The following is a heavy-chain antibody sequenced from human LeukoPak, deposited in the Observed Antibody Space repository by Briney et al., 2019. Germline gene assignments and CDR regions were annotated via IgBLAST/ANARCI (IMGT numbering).Heavy chain of an antibody. Sequence: GASVKVSCKASGGTFSSYAISWVRQAPGQGLEWMGGIIPIFGTANYAQKFQGRVTITADESTSTAYMELSSLRSEDTAVYYCARGYHNRYCSSTSCYGDYYYYYMDVWGKGTTVTVSS. J-gene: IGHJ6*03. CDR3: ARGYHNRYCSSTSCYGDYYYYYMDV. V-gene: IGHV1-69*01. CDR1: GGTFSSYA. D-gene: IGHD2-2*01. CDR2: IIPIFGTA.